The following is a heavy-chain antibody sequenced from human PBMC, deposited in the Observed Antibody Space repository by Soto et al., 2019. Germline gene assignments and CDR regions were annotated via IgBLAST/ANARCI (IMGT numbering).Heavy chain of an antibody. CDR3: ARHVGDVDTAMVMTNFDY. CDR2: IYYSGST. D-gene: IGHD5-18*01. Sequence: SETLSLTCTVSGGSISSSSYYWGWIRQPPGKGLEWIGSIYYSGSTYYNPSLKSRVTISVDTSKNQFSLKLSSVTAADTAVYYCARHVGDVDTAMVMTNFDYWGQGTLVTVS. J-gene: IGHJ4*02. CDR1: GGSISSSSYY. V-gene: IGHV4-39*01.